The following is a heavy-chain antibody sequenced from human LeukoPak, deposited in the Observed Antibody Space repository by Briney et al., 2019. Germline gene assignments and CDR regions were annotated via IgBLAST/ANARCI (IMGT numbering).Heavy chain of an antibody. D-gene: IGHD3-10*01. V-gene: IGHV5-51*01. CDR2: IYPGDSDT. CDR1: SYNFRNYW. CDR3: ATTPGEDFDY. Sequence: GESLKISCKASSYNFRNYWIGWVRQMPGKGLEWMGIIYPGDSDTRYSPSFQGQVTISADKSISTAYLQWSSLKASDTAMYYCATTPGEDFDYWGQGTLVTVSS. J-gene: IGHJ4*02.